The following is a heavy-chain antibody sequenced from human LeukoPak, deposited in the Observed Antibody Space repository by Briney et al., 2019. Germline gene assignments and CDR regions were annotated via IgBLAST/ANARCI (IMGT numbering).Heavy chain of an antibody. CDR2: INPSGGST. CDR3: AREVPATASFDY. V-gene: IGHV1-46*01. J-gene: IGHJ4*02. D-gene: IGHD2-21*02. CDR1: GYTFTSYY. Sequence: ASVKASCKASGYTFTSYYMHWVRQAPGQGLEWMGIINPSGGSTSYAQKFQGRVTMTRDTSTSTVYMELSSLRSDDTAVYYCAREVPATASFDYWGQGTLVTVSS.